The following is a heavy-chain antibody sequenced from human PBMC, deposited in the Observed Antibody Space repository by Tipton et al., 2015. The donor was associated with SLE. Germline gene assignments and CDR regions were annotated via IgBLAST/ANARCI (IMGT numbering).Heavy chain of an antibody. CDR2: ISYDGSNK. CDR1: GFTFSGYA. D-gene: IGHD3-16*02. Sequence: SLRLSCAASGFTFSGYAMHWVRQAPGKGLEWVAVISYDGSNKYYADSVKGRFTISRDNSKNTLYLQMNSLRAEDTAVYYCASDLLGELSRFDYWGQGTLVTVSS. V-gene: IGHV3-30*04. J-gene: IGHJ4*02. CDR3: ASDLLGELSRFDY.